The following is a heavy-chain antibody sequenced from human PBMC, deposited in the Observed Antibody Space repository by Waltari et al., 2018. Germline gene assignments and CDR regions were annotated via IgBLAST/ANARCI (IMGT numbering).Heavy chain of an antibody. D-gene: IGHD2-15*01. CDR1: GGPLRSAGYY. CDR3: ARLHPGGNFDY. J-gene: IGHJ4*02. Sequence: QVQLQESGPGLVKPSQTLSLPCPVSGGPLRSAGYYWSWIRQHPGKGLEWIGYIYYSGSTYYNPSLKSRVTISVDTSKNQFSLKLSSVTAADTAVYYCARLHPGGNFDYWGQGTLVTVSS. CDR2: IYYSGST. V-gene: IGHV4-31*03.